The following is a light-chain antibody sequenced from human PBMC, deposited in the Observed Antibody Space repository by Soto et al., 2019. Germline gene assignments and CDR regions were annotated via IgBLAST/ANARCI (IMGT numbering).Light chain of an antibody. Sequence: EIVLTQSPGTLSLSPGERATLSCRASKSVSSSYLAWYQQKPGQAPRLLIYGASSRATGIPDRFSGSGSGTDFTLTISRLEPEDFAVYYCHQHGSSRMYTFGQGTKLEIK. J-gene: IGKJ2*01. CDR3: HQHGSSRMYT. CDR2: GAS. V-gene: IGKV3-20*01. CDR1: KSVSSSY.